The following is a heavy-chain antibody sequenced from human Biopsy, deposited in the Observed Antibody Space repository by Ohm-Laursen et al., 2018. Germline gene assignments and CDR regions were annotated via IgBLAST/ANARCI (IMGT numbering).Heavy chain of an antibody. CDR1: GGSISSDY. D-gene: IGHD3-3*01. J-gene: IGHJ4*02. V-gene: IGHV4-59*04. Sequence: SQTLSLTCTVSGGSISSDYWSWIRQTPGKGLEWIGNIYYSGNTDYSPSLKSRVTISVDTSNNQFSLKLRSVTAADTAVYYCARQVDFWSGYVDYWGQGTLVAASS. CDR2: IYYSGNT. CDR3: ARQVDFWSGYVDY.